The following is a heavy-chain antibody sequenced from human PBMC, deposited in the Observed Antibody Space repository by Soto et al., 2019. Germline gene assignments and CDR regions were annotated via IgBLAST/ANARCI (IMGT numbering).Heavy chain of an antibody. CDR2: ISYDGSNK. Sequence: PGGSLRLSCAASGFTFSSYAMHRVRQAPGKGLEWVAVISYDGSNKYYADSVKGRFTISRDNAKNTLYLQMNSLRAEDTAVYYCARGRYSSSFIYYYYGMDVWGQGTTVTVSS. D-gene: IGHD6-6*01. V-gene: IGHV3-30-3*01. CDR3: ARGRYSSSFIYYYYGMDV. CDR1: GFTFSSYA. J-gene: IGHJ6*02.